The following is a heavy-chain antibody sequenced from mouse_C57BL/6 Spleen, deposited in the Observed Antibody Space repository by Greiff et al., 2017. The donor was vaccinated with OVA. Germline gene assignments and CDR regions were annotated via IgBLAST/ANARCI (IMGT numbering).Heavy chain of an antibody. CDR1: GYTFTSYW. CDR3: ARSRGITTVVAEEAYAMDY. CDR2: IDPNSGGT. D-gene: IGHD1-1*01. J-gene: IGHJ4*01. Sequence: QVQLQQPGAELVKPGASVKLSCKASGYTFTSYWMHWVKQRPGRGLEWIGRIDPNSGGTKYNEKFKSKATLTVDKPSSTAYMQLSSLTSEDSAVYYCARSRGITTVVAEEAYAMDYWGQGTSVTVSS. V-gene: IGHV1-72*01.